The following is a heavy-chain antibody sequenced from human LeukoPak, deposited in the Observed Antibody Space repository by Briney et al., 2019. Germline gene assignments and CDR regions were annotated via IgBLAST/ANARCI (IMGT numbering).Heavy chain of an antibody. J-gene: IGHJ3*02. V-gene: IGHV5-51*01. CDR1: GYSFTSYW. CDR3: ARPEGRGSSWLHDAFDI. CDR2: IYPGDSDT. D-gene: IGHD6-13*01. Sequence: GESLKISCKGSGYSFTSYWIGWVRQMPGKGLEWMGIIYPGDSDTRYSPSFQGQVTISADKSISTAYLQWSSLKASDTAMYYCARPEGRGSSWLHDAFDIWGQGTMVTVSS.